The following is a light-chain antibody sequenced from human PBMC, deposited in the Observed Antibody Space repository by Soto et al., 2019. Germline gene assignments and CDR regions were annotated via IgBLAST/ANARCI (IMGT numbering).Light chain of an antibody. Sequence: EIVSTQSPGTLSLSPGERATLSCSASQSVSSYLAWYQQTPGQAPRLLIYDASNRATGIPARFSGSGSGTDFTLTISSLEPEDFAVYYCQQRSNWPPRITFGQGTRLEIK. J-gene: IGKJ5*01. V-gene: IGKV3-11*01. CDR3: QQRSNWPPRIT. CDR2: DAS. CDR1: QSVSSY.